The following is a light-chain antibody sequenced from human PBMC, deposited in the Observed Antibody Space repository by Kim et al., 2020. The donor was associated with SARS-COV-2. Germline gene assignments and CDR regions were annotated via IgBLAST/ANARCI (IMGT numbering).Light chain of an antibody. J-gene: IGKJ5*01. Sequence: APVGDRVTLSRQARQDIINALKWDQQRPGKAPKLLIYDASRLETGVPSRFSGSGSGTDFTFSISSLQPEDIATYYCQQYDNRPITFGQGTRLEIK. CDR1: QDIINA. CDR3: QQYDNRPIT. CDR2: DAS. V-gene: IGKV1-33*01.